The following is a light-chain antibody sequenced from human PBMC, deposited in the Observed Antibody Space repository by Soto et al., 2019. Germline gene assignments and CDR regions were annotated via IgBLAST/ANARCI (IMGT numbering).Light chain of an antibody. CDR3: QQYGISGT. CDR2: GAS. V-gene: IGKV3-20*01. J-gene: IGKJ1*01. CDR1: QSGSNNY. Sequence: EIVLTQSPGTLSLSPGERATLSCRASQSGSNNYLAWYQQKPGQAPRLLIYGASNRATGIPDRFSGSGSGTDLTLTISRLEPEDFAVYSCQQYGISGTFGQGTKVEIK.